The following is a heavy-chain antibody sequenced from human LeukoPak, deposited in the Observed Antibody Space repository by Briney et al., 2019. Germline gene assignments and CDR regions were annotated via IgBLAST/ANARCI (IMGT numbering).Heavy chain of an antibody. V-gene: IGHV3-30*07. CDR1: GFTFSSYA. CDR3: ARDPAFYDSSGYYDY. J-gene: IGHJ4*02. D-gene: IGHD3-22*01. CDR2: ISYDGSNK. Sequence: PGGSLRLSCAASGFTFSSYAMHWVRQAPGKGLEWVAVISYDGSNKYYADSVKGRFTISRDNSKNTLYLQMNGLRAEDTAVYYCARDPAFYDSSGYYDYWGQGTLVTVSS.